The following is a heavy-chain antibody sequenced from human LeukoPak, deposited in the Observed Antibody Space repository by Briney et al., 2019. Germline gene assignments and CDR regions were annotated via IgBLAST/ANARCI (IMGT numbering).Heavy chain of an antibody. CDR1: GGSLSSSSYY. D-gene: IGHD2-21*02. V-gene: IGHV4-39*02. Sequence: SETLSLTCTVSGGSLSSSSYYWGWIRQHAGRGLEWIGSIYYSGSTYYNPSLKRRLTISVDTSKTQFSLKLSSVTAADTAVYYCAIECGGDCPDDYWRQGTLVTVSS. CDR3: AIECGGDCPDDY. J-gene: IGHJ4*02. CDR2: IYYSGST.